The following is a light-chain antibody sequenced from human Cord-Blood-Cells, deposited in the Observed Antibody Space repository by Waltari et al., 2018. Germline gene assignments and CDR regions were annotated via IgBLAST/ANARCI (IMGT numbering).Light chain of an antibody. CDR3: QQYNSYSWT. Sequence: DIQMTQFPSTLSASVGDRITSTCRAGQSISSWLAWYQLKPGKPPKLLIYDASSLESGVPSRCSGSGSGTGFTLTISSLQPDDFATYYCQQYNSYSWTFGQGTKVEIK. J-gene: IGKJ1*01. CDR2: DAS. V-gene: IGKV1-5*01. CDR1: QSISSW.